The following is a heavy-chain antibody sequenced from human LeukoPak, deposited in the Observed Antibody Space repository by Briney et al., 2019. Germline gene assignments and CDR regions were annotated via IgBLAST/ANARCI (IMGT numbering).Heavy chain of an antibody. Sequence: SLTLSFAAAGFIFDNYTMHWVRQAPGKGLEGGSRITWNTHNKHYADSVKGRFSISTDNDKNSLFLQMNSLRPEDTALYYCVKGTTFDAFDMWGQGTMVIVFS. CDR2: ITWNTHNK. CDR1: GFIFDNYT. CDR3: VKGTTFDAFDM. V-gene: IGHV3-9*01. D-gene: IGHD3-16*01. J-gene: IGHJ3*02.